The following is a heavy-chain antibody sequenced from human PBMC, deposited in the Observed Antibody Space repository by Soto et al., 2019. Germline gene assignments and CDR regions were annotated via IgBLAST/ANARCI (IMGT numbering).Heavy chain of an antibody. J-gene: IGHJ4*02. CDR2: ISGSGGST. Sequence: PGGSLRLSCAASGFTFSSYAMSWVRQAPGKGLEWVSAISGSGGSTYYADSVKGRFTISRDNSKNTVYLQMNSLRAEDTAVYYCAKDPLSLTTVTTFGYWGQGTLVTVSS. V-gene: IGHV3-23*01. CDR1: GFTFSSYA. CDR3: AKDPLSLTTVTTFGY. D-gene: IGHD4-17*01.